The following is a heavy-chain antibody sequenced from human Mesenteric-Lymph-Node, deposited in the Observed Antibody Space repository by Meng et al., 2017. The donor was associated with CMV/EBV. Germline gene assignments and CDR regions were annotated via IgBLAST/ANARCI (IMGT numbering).Heavy chain of an antibody. V-gene: IGHV4-39*07. Sequence: ESLKISCAASGFTFSSYSMNWVRQAPGKGLEWIGSIDYSGSTYYKPSLKSRVTISVDTSKNQFSLRLNSVTAADTAVYYCARDIADSRSAYFDHWGQGTLVTVSS. J-gene: IGHJ4*02. CDR2: IDYSGST. CDR1: GFTFSSYS. CDR3: ARDIADSRSAYFDH. D-gene: IGHD6-6*01.